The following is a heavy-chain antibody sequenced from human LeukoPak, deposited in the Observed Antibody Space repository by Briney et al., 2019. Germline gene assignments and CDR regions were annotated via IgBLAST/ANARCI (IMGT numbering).Heavy chain of an antibody. J-gene: IGHJ4*02. Sequence: ASVKVSCKASGYTFTGYYMHWVRQAPGQGLERMGWINPNSGGTNYAQKFQGRVTMTRDTSISTAYMELSRLRSDDTAVYYCARCSQQCLVPDFDYWGQGTLVTVSS. D-gene: IGHD6-19*01. CDR2: INPNSGGT. CDR1: GYTFTGYY. CDR3: ARCSQQCLVPDFDY. V-gene: IGHV1-2*02.